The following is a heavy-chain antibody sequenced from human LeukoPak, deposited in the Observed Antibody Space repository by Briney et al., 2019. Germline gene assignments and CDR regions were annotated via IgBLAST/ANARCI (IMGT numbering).Heavy chain of an antibody. D-gene: IGHD5-18*01. J-gene: IGHJ4*02. V-gene: IGHV3-23*01. CDR1: GFTFSSYA. CDR2: ITASGGNT. CDR3: AKGNGYSYGRYYFDY. Sequence: QPGGSLRLSCAASGFTFSSYAMGWVRKAPGKGLEWVSAITASGGNTYSADSVKGRFTISRGNSKNTLYLQVNSLRAEDTAVYYCAKGNGYSYGRYYFDYWGQGTLVTVSS.